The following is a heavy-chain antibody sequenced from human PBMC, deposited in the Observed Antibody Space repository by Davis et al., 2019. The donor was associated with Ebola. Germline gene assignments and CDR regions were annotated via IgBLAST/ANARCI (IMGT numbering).Heavy chain of an antibody. CDR2: ISSSGSTI. CDR3: ARESRVRGYDSRFVFDY. D-gene: IGHD3-22*01. Sequence: GESLKISCAASGFTFSSYEMNWVRQAPGKGLEWVSYISSSGSTIYYADSVKGRFTISRDNSKNTLYLQMNSLRAEDTAVYYCARESRVRGYDSRFVFDYWGQGTLVTVSS. J-gene: IGHJ4*02. CDR1: GFTFSSYE. V-gene: IGHV3-48*03.